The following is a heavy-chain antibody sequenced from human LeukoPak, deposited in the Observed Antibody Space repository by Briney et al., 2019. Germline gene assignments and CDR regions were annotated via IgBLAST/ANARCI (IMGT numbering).Heavy chain of an antibody. CDR2: IRYDGSNK. J-gene: IGHJ4*02. CDR1: GFTFSSYG. Sequence: GGSLRLSCAASGFTFSSYGMHWVRQAPGKGLEWVAFIRYDGSNKYYADSVKGRSTISRDNAKSSLDLQMNSLRAEDTAVYYCARPANHNFDYWGQGTLVTVSS. CDR3: ARPANHNFDY. V-gene: IGHV3-30*02.